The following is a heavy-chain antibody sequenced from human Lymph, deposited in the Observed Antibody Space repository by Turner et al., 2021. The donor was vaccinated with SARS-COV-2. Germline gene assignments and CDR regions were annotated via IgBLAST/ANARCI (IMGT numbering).Heavy chain of an antibody. V-gene: IGHV1-24*01. J-gene: IGHJ6*02. CDR3: ATGPYDFWSGPSPGYYGMDV. Sequence: QFQLVQSGAEVKKPGASVKASCKVSGYTLTAVSMHWVRQAPGKGLEWMGGFDPEDGETIYAQKFQGRVTMTEDTSTDTAYMELSSLRSEDTAVYYCATGPYDFWSGPSPGYYGMDVWGQGTTVTVSS. CDR2: FDPEDGET. D-gene: IGHD3-3*01. CDR1: GYTLTAVS.